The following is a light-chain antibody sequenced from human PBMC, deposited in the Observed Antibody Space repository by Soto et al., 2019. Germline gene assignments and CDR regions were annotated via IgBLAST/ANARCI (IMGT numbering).Light chain of an antibody. J-gene: IGKJ5*01. Sequence: IQITQSPSTLSASVGCRVTITCRASQSISSWLAWYQQKPGKAPKLLIYAASTLQSGVPSRFSGSGSGTDFTLTISSLQPEDFATYYCQQLNSYPITFGQGTRLEIK. CDR2: AAS. CDR1: QSISSW. V-gene: IGKV1-5*01. CDR3: QQLNSYPIT.